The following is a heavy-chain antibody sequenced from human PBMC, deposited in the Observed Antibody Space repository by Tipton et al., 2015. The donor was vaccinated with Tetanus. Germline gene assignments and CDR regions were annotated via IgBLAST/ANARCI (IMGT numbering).Heavy chain of an antibody. J-gene: IGHJ4*02. V-gene: IGHV4-59*01. CDR3: ARGGITAAGILDY. CDR1: GFSIRDYY. CDR2: IYYSGST. D-gene: IGHD6-13*01. Sequence: LRLSCAASGFSIRDYYMTWIRQAPGKGLEWIGYIYYSGSTNYNPSLKSRVTISVDTSKNQFSLNLSSVTAADTAVYYCARGGITAAGILDYWGQGTLVTVSS.